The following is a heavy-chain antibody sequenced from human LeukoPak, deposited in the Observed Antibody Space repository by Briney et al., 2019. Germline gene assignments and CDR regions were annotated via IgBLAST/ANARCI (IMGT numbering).Heavy chain of an antibody. CDR2: ISGSGGST. CDR3: AKAPAMIVVVKFDY. J-gene: IGHJ4*02. V-gene: IGHV3-23*01. Sequence: GGSLRLSCAASGFTFSSYAMSWVRQAPGKGLEWVSAISGSGGSTYYADSVKGRFTISRDNSKNTLYLQMNSLRAEDTAVYYCAKAPAMIVVVKFDYWGQGTLSPSPQ. CDR1: GFTFSSYA. D-gene: IGHD3-22*01.